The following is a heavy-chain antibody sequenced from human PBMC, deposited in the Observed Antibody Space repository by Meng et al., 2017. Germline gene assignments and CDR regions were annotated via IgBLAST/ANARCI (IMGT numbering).Heavy chain of an antibody. CDR2: ISSSSSYI. D-gene: IGHD2-15*01. V-gene: IGHV3-21*01. CDR3: ARGYYFYYGMDV. Sequence: GGSLRLSCAASGFTFSSYSMNWVRQAPGKGLEWVSSISSSSSYIYYADSVKGRFTISRDNAKNSLYLQMNSLRAGDTAVYYCARGYYFYYGMDVWGQGTTVTVSS. J-gene: IGHJ6*02. CDR1: GFTFSSYS.